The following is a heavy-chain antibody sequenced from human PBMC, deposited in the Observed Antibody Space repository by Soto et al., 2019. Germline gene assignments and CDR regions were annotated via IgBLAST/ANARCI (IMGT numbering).Heavy chain of an antibody. CDR2: IIPIFGTA. Sequence: VQRVQSGAEVKKPWSSVQVSCKASGGAVSECASSWLRQAPGQWIEWMGGIIPIFGTANYAQNFQGIVTITADESTSTAYMELSSLRSEDTAAYYCARGRQDGYSDAFDIWGQGTMVTVSS. D-gene: IGHD2-15*01. J-gene: IGHJ3*02. CDR1: GGAVSECA. V-gene: IGHV1-69*12. CDR3: ARGRQDGYSDAFDI.